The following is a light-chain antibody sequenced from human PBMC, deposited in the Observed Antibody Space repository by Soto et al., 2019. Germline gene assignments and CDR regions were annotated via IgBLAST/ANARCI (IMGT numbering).Light chain of an antibody. CDR2: AAS. CDR1: QGISTS. Sequence: DIQMPQSPSSLSASVGDRVTITCRASQGISTSLNWYQQKPGKAPKLLIYAASSLQSGVPSRFSGSGSGTDFTLTISSLQPEDFATYYCQQSYSTPITFGQGTRLEIK. J-gene: IGKJ5*01. V-gene: IGKV1-39*01. CDR3: QQSYSTPIT.